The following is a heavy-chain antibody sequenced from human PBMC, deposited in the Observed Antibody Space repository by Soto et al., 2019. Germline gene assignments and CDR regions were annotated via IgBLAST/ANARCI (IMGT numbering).Heavy chain of an antibody. J-gene: IGHJ4*02. CDR3: ARGSWELRPGFHN. CDR1: GGSISSSSYY. D-gene: IGHD1-26*01. CDR2: IFYSGTT. V-gene: IGHV4-39*07. Sequence: SETLSLTCTVSGGSISSSSYYWGWIRQPPGKGLEWIGSIFYSGTTYYNPSLKSRVTISVDTSKNQFSLKLSSVTAADTAVYYCARGSWELRPGFHNWGQGTLVTVSS.